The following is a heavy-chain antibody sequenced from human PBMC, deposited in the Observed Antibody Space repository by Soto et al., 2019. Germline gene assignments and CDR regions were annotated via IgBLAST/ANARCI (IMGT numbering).Heavy chain of an antibody. J-gene: IGHJ5*02. CDR3: ARDRTAAGPSIWFDP. CDR1: GGSISYYY. CDR2: IFPSGST. Sequence: SETLSLTCTVSGGSISYYYWSWIRQSAGKGLEWIGRIFPSGSTNYNPSLKGRVTMSVDTSNNQFSLNLGSVTAADTAVYYCARDRTAAGPSIWFDPWGQGTLVTVSS. D-gene: IGHD6-13*01. V-gene: IGHV4-4*07.